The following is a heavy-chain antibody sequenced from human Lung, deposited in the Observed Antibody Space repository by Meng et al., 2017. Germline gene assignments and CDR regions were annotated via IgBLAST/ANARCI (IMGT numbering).Heavy chain of an antibody. CDR3: ARGPTTMAHDFDY. J-gene: IGHJ4*02. Sequence: LRRGGEGLLKPSETLSLTCVVSGGSFSDYYWSWIRQPPGKGLEWIGEINHSGSTNYNPSLESRATISVDTSQNNLSLKLSSVTAADSAVYYCARGPTTMAHDFDYWGQGTLVTVSS. V-gene: IGHV4-34*01. D-gene: IGHD4-11*01. CDR1: GGSFSDYY. CDR2: INHSGST.